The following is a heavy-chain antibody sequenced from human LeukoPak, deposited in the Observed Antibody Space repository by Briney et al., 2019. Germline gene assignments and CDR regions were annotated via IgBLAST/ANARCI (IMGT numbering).Heavy chain of an antibody. Sequence: GGSLRLSCSASEFTFSSYAFYWVRQAPGKGLEYVSAISNNGGSTYHADSVRGRFTISRDNSKNTLYLQMSSLRDGDTAIYYCVKSGSGGTWYNWFDPWGQGTLVTVSS. J-gene: IGHJ5*02. D-gene: IGHD6-13*01. V-gene: IGHV3-64D*06. CDR1: EFTFSSYA. CDR2: ISNNGGST. CDR3: VKSGSGGTWYNWFDP.